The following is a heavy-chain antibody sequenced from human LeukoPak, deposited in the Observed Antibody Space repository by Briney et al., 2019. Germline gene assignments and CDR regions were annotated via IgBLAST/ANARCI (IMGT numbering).Heavy chain of an antibody. CDR3: AKDRYYYDSSGYYYDY. J-gene: IGHJ4*02. D-gene: IGHD3-22*01. CDR1: GFTFSSYA. Sequence: PGGSLRLSCAASGFTFSSYAMSWVRQAPGKGLEWVSAISGSGGSTYYADSVKGRFTISRDNSKNTLHLQMNSLRAEDTAVYYCAKDRYYYDSSGYYYDYWGQGTLVTVSS. CDR2: ISGSGGST. V-gene: IGHV3-23*01.